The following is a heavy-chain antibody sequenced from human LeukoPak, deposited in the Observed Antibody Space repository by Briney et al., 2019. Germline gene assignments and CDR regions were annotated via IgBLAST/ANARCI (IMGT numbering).Heavy chain of an antibody. CDR1: GGSFSGYY. Sequence: PSETLSLTCAVYGGSFSGYYWSWIRQPPGKGLEWIGEINHSGSTNYNPSLTSRVTISVDTSRNQFSLKLSSVTAADTAVYYCARVGVVVPLTHTLYYFDYWGQGTLVTVSS. D-gene: IGHD2-15*01. CDR3: ARVGVVVPLTHTLYYFDY. V-gene: IGHV4-34*01. J-gene: IGHJ4*02. CDR2: INHSGST.